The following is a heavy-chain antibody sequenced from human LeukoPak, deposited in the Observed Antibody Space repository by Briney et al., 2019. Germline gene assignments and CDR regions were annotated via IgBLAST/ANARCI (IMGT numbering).Heavy chain of an antibody. CDR2: ISGSSSTI. CDR1: GFTFSSYT. Sequence: GGSLRLSCAASGFTFSSYTMNWVRQAPGKGLECVSYISGSSSTIYYADSVKGRFTVSRDNAQNSLYLQMNSLRDEDTAVYYCARGRVHDYWGQGTLVTVST. D-gene: IGHD4/OR15-4a*01. V-gene: IGHV3-48*02. CDR3: ARGRVHDY. J-gene: IGHJ4*02.